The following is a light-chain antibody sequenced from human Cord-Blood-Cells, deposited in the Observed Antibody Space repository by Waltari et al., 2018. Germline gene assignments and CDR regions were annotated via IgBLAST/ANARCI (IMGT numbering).Light chain of an antibody. Sequence: EIVLTQSPGTLSLSPGERASLSCRASQSVSSSYLAWYQQKPGQAPRLLIYGASSRATGIPDRISGIGSVTDFTLNISRLEPEDFSVYYCQQYGSSPWTFGQGTKVEIK. CDR2: GAS. CDR1: QSVSSSY. V-gene: IGKV3-20*01. CDR3: QQYGSSPWT. J-gene: IGKJ1*01.